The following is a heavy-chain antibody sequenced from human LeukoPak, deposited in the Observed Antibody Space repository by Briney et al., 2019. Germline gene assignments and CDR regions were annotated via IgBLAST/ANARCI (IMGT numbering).Heavy chain of an antibody. CDR3: ATAVAAAGTTDFDY. J-gene: IGHJ4*02. D-gene: IGHD6-13*01. Sequence: GGSLRLSCAASGFTFSSYGMHWVRQAPGKGLEWVAVISYDGSNKYYADSVKGRFTISRDNSKNTLYLQMNSLRAEDTAVYYCATAVAAAGTTDFDYWGQGTLVTVSS. V-gene: IGHV3-30*03. CDR2: ISYDGSNK. CDR1: GFTFSSYG.